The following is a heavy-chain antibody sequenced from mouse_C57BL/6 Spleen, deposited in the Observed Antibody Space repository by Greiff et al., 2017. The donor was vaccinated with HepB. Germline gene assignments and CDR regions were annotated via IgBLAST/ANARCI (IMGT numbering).Heavy chain of an antibody. CDR3: ARWAPSTVVATDYAMDY. V-gene: IGHV1-52*01. J-gene: IGHJ4*01. CDR1: GYTFTSYW. D-gene: IGHD1-1*01. Sequence: QVQLKQPGAELVRPGSSVKLSCKASGYTFTSYWMHWVKQRPIQGLEWIGNIDPSDSETHYNQKFKDKATLTVDKSSSTAYMQLSSLTSEDSAVYYCARWAPSTVVATDYAMDYWGQGTSVTVSS. CDR2: IDPSDSET.